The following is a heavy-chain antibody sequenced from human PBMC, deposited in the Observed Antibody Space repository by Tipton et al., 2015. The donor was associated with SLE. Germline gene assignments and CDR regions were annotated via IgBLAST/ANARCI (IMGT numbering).Heavy chain of an antibody. J-gene: IGHJ5*02. V-gene: IGHV3-48*03. CDR3: ARTPGYCSGGNCYLWFDP. CDR2: VSSSTSTM. D-gene: IGHD2-15*01. Sequence: SLRLSCAASGFTFSGYEMNWVRQAQGKGLEWVSYVSSSTSTMYYADPVKGRFTISRDNAKNSVFLQMNSLRAEDTAVYYCARTPGYCSGGNCYLWFDPWGQGTLVTVFS. CDR1: GFTFSGYE.